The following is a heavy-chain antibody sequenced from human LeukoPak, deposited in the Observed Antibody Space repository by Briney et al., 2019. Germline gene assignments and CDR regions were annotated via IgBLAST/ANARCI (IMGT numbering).Heavy chain of an antibody. V-gene: IGHV4-4*07. CDR2: VYTGARA. CDR3: TREPLP. CDR1: GGSITNYY. J-gene: IGHJ4*02. Sequence: SETLSLTCTVSGGSITNYYWSWIRQPAGKGLEWIARVYTGARASYNPSLKGRVTVSTDTSRNQVSLKLTSVTAADTAVYYCTREPLPWGQGILVTVSS.